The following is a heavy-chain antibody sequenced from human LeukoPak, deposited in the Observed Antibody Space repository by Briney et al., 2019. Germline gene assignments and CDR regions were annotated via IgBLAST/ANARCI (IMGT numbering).Heavy chain of an antibody. J-gene: IGHJ6*03. Sequence: GESLKISCKASGYTFTTYWIGWVRQMAGKGLEWMGIIYPGDSDTRYSPSFQGQVTISTDNSINTAYLQWSSLEASDTAVYYCARHRERFGGYYMDVWGEGTTVTAFS. D-gene: IGHD1-1*01. V-gene: IGHV5-51*01. CDR1: GYTFTTYW. CDR3: ARHRERFGGYYMDV. CDR2: IYPGDSDT.